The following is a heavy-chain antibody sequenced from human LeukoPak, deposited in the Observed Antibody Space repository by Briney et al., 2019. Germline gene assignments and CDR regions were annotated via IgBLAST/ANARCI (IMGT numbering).Heavy chain of an antibody. CDR3: AKRPTTVTTFGRDY. CDR1: GFTFDSFA. V-gene: IGHV3-23*01. D-gene: IGHD4-17*01. J-gene: IGHJ4*02. Sequence: GGSLRLSCAASGFTFDSFAMSWVRQAPGKGLEWLSAISGSGASTYYGDSVKDRFTISRDNSRDTLYLQMDSLRAEDTAVYYCAKRPTTVTTFGRDYWGQGTLVTVSS. CDR2: ISGSGAST.